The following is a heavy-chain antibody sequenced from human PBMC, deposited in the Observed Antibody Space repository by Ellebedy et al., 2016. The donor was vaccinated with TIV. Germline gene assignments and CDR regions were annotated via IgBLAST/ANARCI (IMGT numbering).Heavy chain of an antibody. CDR1: GSSYRGYY. CDR2: ISHSGRT. V-gene: IGHV4-34*01. J-gene: IGHJ3*01. D-gene: IGHD3-22*01. CDR3: AASSDYSDSRGNREGRTFFGT. Sequence: SETLSLXXRVQGSSYRGYYWASIREPPGKWLEGIAVISHSGRTYYSPSLQSRVTISEDTSKKQFSLTLTSVTAADTAVYYCAASSDYSDSRGNREGRTFFGTWGQGRMVTVS.